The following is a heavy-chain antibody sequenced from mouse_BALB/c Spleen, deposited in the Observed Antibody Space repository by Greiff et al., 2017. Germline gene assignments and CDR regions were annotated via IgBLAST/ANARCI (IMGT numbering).Heavy chain of an antibody. CDR2: IWAGGST. J-gene: IGHJ4*01. V-gene: IGHV2-9*02. CDR1: GFSLTSYG. Sequence: VKVVESGPGLVAPSQSLSITCTVSGFSLTSYGVHWVRQPPGKGLEWLGVIWAGGSTNYNSALMSRLSISKDNSKSQVFLKMNSLQTDDTAMYYCARATTVVAPYAMDYWGQGTSVTVSS. D-gene: IGHD1-1*01. CDR3: ARATTVVAPYAMDY.